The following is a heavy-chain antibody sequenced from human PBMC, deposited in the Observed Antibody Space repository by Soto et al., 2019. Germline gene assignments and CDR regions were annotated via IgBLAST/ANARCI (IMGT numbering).Heavy chain of an antibody. CDR2: LNTDGSNT. J-gene: IGHJ5*02. D-gene: IGHD2-15*01. CDR3: AREFCSGGNCYTYYVDP. V-gene: IGHV3-74*01. Sequence: PGGSLRLSCAASGLTFNRYWMHWVRHAPGKGLVWVSHLNTDGSNTNYADSVKGRFTISRDNAKSTLFLQMNSLRDEDTAVYCGAREFCSGGNCYTYYVDPWGHG. CDR1: GLTFNRYW.